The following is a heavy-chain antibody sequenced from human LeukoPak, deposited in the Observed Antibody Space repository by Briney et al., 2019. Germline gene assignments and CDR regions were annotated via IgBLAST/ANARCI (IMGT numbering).Heavy chain of an antibody. CDR1: GFTFSGYA. CDR3: GSSHRNSWYGIDN. CDR2: IWHDGSKR. D-gene: IGHD6-13*01. Sequence: GRSLRLSCAASGFTFSGYAMHWVRQAPGKGLEWVGVIWHDGSKRYHSDSVKGRFTISRDNSKNTLYLQMNSLRAEDTAVYSCGSSHRNSWYGIDNWGQGTLVTVSS. J-gene: IGHJ4*02. V-gene: IGHV3-33*01.